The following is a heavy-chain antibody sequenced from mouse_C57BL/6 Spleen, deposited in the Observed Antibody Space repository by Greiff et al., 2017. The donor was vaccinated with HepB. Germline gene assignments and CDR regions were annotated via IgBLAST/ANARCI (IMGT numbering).Heavy chain of an antibody. D-gene: IGHD2-4*01. V-gene: IGHV5-17*01. Sequence: EVKLVESGGGLVKPGGSLKLSCAASGFTFSDYGMHWVRQAPEKGLEWVAYISSGSSTTYYADTVKGQFTISRDNAKNTLFLQMTSLRSEDTAMYYCAREYDYDVPFAYWGQGTLVTVSA. CDR3: AREYDYDVPFAY. CDR2: ISSGSSTT. CDR1: GFTFSDYG. J-gene: IGHJ3*01.